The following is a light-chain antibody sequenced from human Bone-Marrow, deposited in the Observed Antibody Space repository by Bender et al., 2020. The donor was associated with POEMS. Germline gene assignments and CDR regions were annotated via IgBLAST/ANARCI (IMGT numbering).Light chain of an antibody. J-gene: IGLJ2*01. CDR3: CSYAGSTSVI. CDR2: EVT. Sequence: QPALTQPPSASGSPGQSVTISCTGTSSDVGSYNYVSWYQQHPDKAPKLLIYEVTERPSGISDRFSGSKSGDTASLTISGLQAEDEADYYCCSYAGSTSVIFGGGTKVTVL. V-gene: IGLV2-8*01. CDR1: SSDVGSYNY.